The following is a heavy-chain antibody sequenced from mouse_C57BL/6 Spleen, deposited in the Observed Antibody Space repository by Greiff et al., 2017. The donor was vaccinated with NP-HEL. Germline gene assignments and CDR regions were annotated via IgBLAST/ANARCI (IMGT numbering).Heavy chain of an antibody. V-gene: IGHV5-9-1*02. J-gene: IGHJ1*03. CDR3: TRVRQLKYFDV. CDR1: GFTFSSYA. D-gene: IGHD3-2*02. Sequence: EVQLVESGEGLVKPGGSLKLSCAASGFTFSSYAMSWVRQTPEKRLEWVAYLSSGGDYLYYADTVKGRFTISRDNARNTLYLQMSSLKSEDTAMYYCTRVRQLKYFDVWGTGTTVTVSS. CDR2: LSSGGDYL.